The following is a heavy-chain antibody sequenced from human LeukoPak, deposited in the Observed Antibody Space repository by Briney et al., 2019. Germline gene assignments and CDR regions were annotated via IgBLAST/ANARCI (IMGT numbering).Heavy chain of an antibody. D-gene: IGHD2-15*01. CDR3: TRDPSCSGGSCYSEGVNWFDP. J-gene: IGHJ5*02. V-gene: IGHV3-30-3*01. Sequence: PGGSLRLSCAASGFTFNSYSMHWVRQAPGKGLEWVIAISDDETYKFYADSVKGRFTISRDNSKNTLYLQMNSLRVEDTAIYYCTRDPSCSGGSCYSEGVNWFDPWGQGPLVTVSS. CDR2: ISDDETYK. CDR1: GFTFNSYS.